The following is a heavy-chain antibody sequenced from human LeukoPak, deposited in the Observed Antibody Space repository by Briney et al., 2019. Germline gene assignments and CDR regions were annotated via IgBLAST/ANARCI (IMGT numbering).Heavy chain of an antibody. J-gene: IGHJ4*02. CDR3: ARYVVYGSGKYYFDY. Sequence: SETLSLTCTVSGGSVSSTTYYWSWIRQPPGKGLEWIASINYSGSTYYNPSLKSRVTISVDTSENQFSLKLSSVTAADTAVYYCARYVVYGSGKYYFDYWGQGTLVTVPS. CDR1: GGSVSSTTYY. V-gene: IGHV4-39*01. CDR2: INYSGST. D-gene: IGHD3-10*01.